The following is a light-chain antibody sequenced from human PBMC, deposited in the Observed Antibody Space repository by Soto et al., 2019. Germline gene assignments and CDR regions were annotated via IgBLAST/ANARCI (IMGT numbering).Light chain of an antibody. J-gene: IGKJ1*01. V-gene: IGKV3-20*01. CDR2: AAS. CDR1: QRGSSTS. Sequence: ELVLTQAPGIMHLSTEERATLACRASQRGSSTSLAWYQQKPGQAPRHLIYAASSRATGIPDRFSRSGSGTDFILPISRRKPEDFAVYYFQQYGSSAWTFGHGNKVEI. CDR3: QQYGSSAWT.